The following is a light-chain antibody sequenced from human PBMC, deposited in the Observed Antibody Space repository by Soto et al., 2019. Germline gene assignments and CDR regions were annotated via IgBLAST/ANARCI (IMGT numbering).Light chain of an antibody. CDR1: QSVSSD. Sequence: EIVMTQSPATLSVSPGERATLSCRASQSVSSDLAWYHQKPGQAPRLLLYGASTRATGIPARFSGSGSGTEFTLTINSLQSEDFAVDYCQQYNNWPRTCGQGTKVEIK. CDR2: GAS. J-gene: IGKJ1*01. V-gene: IGKV3-15*01. CDR3: QQYNNWPRT.